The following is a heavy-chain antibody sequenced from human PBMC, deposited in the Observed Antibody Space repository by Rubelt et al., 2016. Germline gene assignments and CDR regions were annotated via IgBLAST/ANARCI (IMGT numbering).Heavy chain of an antibody. J-gene: IGHJ4*02. V-gene: IGHV4-38-2*02. CDR3: ARVSSGWMYYFDY. CDR1: GYSISSRYY. D-gene: IGHD6-19*01. Sequence: QVQLQESGPGLVKPSETLSLTCTVSGYSISSRYYWGWIRQPPGQGLEWIGSIYHSGSTYYNPSLKSRVTISVDTSKNQFSLKLSSVTAADTAVYYCARVSSGWMYYFDYWGQGTLVTVSS. CDR2: IYHSGST.